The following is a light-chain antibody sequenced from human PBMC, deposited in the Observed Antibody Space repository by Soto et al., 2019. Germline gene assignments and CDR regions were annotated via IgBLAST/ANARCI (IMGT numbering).Light chain of an antibody. CDR1: QDIRNE. CDR3: LQDRNFPRS. CDR2: GAS. J-gene: IGKJ1*01. Sequence: AIQMTQSPSSLSASVGDRVTITCRASQDIRNELGWYQQRPGKAPKAQIYGASNLQMGVPSRFSGSGFGTDFTLTISSLQPEDFATYYCLQDRNFPRSFGQGTKVDSK. V-gene: IGKV1-6*01.